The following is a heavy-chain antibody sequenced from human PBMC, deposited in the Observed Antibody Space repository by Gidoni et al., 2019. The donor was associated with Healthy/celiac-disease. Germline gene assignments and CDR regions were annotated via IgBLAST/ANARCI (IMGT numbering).Heavy chain of an antibody. Sequence: QVQLQQWGAGLLKPSETLSLTCAVYGGSFSGYYWSWIRQPPGKGLEWIGEINHSGSTNYNPSLKSRVTISVDTSKNQFSLKLSSVTAADTAVYYCARAPWFGELVRRGFSYWGQGTLVTVSS. J-gene: IGHJ4*02. D-gene: IGHD3-10*01. CDR2: INHSGST. V-gene: IGHV4-34*01. CDR3: ARAPWFGELVRRGFSY. CDR1: GGSFSGYY.